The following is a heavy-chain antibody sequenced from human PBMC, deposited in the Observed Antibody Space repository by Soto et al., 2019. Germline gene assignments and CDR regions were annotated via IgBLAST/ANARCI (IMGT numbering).Heavy chain of an antibody. V-gene: IGHV1-3*01. CDR2: ISVDNGNT. CDR1: GFTFTRYT. Sequence: ASVKVSCKASGFTFTRYTIHWVRQAPGQSLEWMGWISVDNGNTRYSQKFQGRVTITRDTSASTAYMELSSLRSEDTAVYYCARVLYYFASGSHDYWCQGTPVTVSS. CDR3: ARVLYYFASGSHDY. D-gene: IGHD3-10*01. J-gene: IGHJ4*02.